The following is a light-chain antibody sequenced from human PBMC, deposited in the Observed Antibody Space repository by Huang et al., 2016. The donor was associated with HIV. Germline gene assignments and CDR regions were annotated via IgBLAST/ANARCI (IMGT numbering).Light chain of an antibody. Sequence: IQLTQSPSSLSASVGDRVTITCRASQGISNSLVWYQQKPGRAPKLLIYAASTLQSGVTARFSGSGSGTDFTLTISSLQPEDSATYYCQQFSSYSPLTFGGGTKVEIK. CDR2: AAS. CDR1: QGISNS. V-gene: IGKV1-9*01. J-gene: IGKJ4*01. CDR3: QQFSSYSPLT.